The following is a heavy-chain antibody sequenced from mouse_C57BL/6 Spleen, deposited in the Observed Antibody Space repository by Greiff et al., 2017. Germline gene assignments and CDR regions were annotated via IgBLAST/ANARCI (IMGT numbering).Heavy chain of an antibody. V-gene: IGHV1-52*01. J-gene: IGHJ1*03. D-gene: IGHD4-1*01. CDR3: AREGLGRYFDV. CDR2: IDPSDSET. CDR1: GYTFTSYW. Sequence: QVQLKQPGAELVRPGSSVKLSCKASGYTFTSYWMHWVKQRPIQGLEWIGNIDPSDSETHYNQKFKDKATLTVDKSSSTAYMQLSSLTSEDSAVYYCAREGLGRYFDVWGTGTTVTVSS.